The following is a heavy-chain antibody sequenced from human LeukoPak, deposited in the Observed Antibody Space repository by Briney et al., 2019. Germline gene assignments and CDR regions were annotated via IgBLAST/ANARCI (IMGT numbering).Heavy chain of an antibody. Sequence: SETLSLTCAVYGGSFSGYYWSWIRQPPGKGLEWIGEINHSGGTNYNPSLKSRVTISVDTSKNQFSLKLSSVTAADTAVYYCARDYYGSGSSSNWFDPWGQGTLVTVSS. CDR2: INHSGGT. V-gene: IGHV4-34*01. D-gene: IGHD3-10*01. CDR1: GGSFSGYY. CDR3: ARDYYGSGSSSNWFDP. J-gene: IGHJ5*02.